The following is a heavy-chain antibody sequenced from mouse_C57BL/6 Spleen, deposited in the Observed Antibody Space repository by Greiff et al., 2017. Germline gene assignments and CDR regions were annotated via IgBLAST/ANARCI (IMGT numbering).Heavy chain of an antibody. CDR3: ARAGDYSNYFDY. D-gene: IGHD2-5*01. CDR1: GFNIKHTY. CDR2: IDPAHGNT. Sequence: VQLKESVAELVRPGASVKLSCTASGFNIKHTYMHWVKQRPEQGLEWIGRIDPAHGNTKYDPKFQGKATITADTSSNTAYLQLSSLTSEDTAIYYCARAGDYSNYFDYWGQGTTLTVSS. J-gene: IGHJ2*01. V-gene: IGHV14-3*01.